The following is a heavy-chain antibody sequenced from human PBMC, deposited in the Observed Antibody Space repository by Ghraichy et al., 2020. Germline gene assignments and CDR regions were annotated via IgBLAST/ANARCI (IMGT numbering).Heavy chain of an antibody. D-gene: IGHD3-22*01. CDR3: AKDLWYYDSSGTFFDY. Sequence: GGSLRLSCAASGFTFSSYAMSWVRQAPGKGLEWVSAISGSGGSTYYADSVKGRFTISRDNSKNTLYLQMNSLRAEDTAVYYCAKDLWYYDSSGTFFDYWGQGTLVTVSS. CDR1: GFTFSSYA. J-gene: IGHJ4*02. CDR2: ISGSGGST. V-gene: IGHV3-23*01.